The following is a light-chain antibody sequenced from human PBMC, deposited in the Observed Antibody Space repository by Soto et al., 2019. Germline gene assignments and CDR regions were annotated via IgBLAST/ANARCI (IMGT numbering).Light chain of an antibody. CDR2: EVS. Sequence: QSALTQPPSASGSPGQSVTISCTGTSSDIGDYNYVSWYQHHPAKAPKLMIYEVSKRPSGVPDRFSGSKSGNTASLTVSGLQPEDEADYYCSSYAGSNIYVFGTGTKLTVL. J-gene: IGLJ1*01. CDR3: SSYAGSNIYV. CDR1: SSDIGDYNY. V-gene: IGLV2-8*01.